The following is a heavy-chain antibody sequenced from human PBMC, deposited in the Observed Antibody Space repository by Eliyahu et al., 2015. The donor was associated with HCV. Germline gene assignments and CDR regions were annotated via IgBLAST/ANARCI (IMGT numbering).Heavy chain of an antibody. CDR1: GGSFSGYY. CDR3: ASSTSYYYYGMDV. J-gene: IGHJ6*02. D-gene: IGHD2-2*01. V-gene: IGHV4-34*01. CDR2: INXSGST. Sequence: QVQLQQWGAGLLKPSETXSLTCAVYGGSFSGYYWDWIRQPPGKGLEWIGEINXSGSTNXNPSLKSRVTISVDTSKNQFSLKLSSVTAADTAVYYCASSTSYYYYGMDVWGQGTTVTVSS.